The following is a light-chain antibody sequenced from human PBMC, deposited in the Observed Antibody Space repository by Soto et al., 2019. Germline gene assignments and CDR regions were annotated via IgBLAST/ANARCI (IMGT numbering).Light chain of an antibody. CDR3: QQRSNWPLI. CDR2: DAS. V-gene: IGKV1-5*01. Sequence: DIQMTQSPSTLSTSVGDRVTITCRASQSISYWLAWYQQKPGKPPKLLIYDASNRATGIPARFSGSGSGTDFTLTISSLDPEDFAVYYCQQRSNWPLIFGGGTKVDI. CDR1: QSISYW. J-gene: IGKJ4*01.